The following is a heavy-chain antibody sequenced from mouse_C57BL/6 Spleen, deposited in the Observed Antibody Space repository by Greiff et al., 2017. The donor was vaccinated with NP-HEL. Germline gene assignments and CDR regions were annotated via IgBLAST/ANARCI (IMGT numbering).Heavy chain of an antibody. D-gene: IGHD2-13*01. CDR2: INPYNGGT. CDR3: ARMTDAMDY. J-gene: IGHJ4*01. V-gene: IGHV1-19*01. Sequence: EVQLQQSGPVLVKPGASVKMSCKASGYTFTDYYMNWVKQSHGKSLEWIGVINPYNGGTSYNQKFKGKATLTVDKSSSTAYMELNSLTSEDSAVYYCARMTDAMDYWGKGTSVTVSS. CDR1: GYTFTDYY.